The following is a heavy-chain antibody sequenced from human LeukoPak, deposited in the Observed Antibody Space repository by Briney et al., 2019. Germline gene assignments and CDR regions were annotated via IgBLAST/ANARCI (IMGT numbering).Heavy chain of an antibody. D-gene: IGHD2-15*01. J-gene: IGHJ4*02. V-gene: IGHV3-30*18. CDR1: GFTFSSYG. Sequence: GGSLRLSCAASGFTFSSYGMHWVRQAPAKGLEWVAVIPYDGSNKYYADSVKGRFTISRDNSKNTLYLQMNSLRAEDTAVYYCAKGGSPESLIDYWGQGTLVTVSS. CDR3: AKGGSPESLIDY. CDR2: IPYDGSNK.